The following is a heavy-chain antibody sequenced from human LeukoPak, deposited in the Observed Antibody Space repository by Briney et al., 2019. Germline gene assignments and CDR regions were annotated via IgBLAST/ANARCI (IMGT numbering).Heavy chain of an antibody. D-gene: IGHD2-21*02. CDR2: IWYDGSNK. CDR1: GFTFSSYG. Sequence: GGSLRLSCAASGFTFSSYGMHWVRQAPGKGLEWVAVIWYDGSNKYYADSVKGRFTISRDNSKNTLYLQMNSLRAEDTAVYYCARGESSDCTCIDYWGQGTLVSVSS. CDR3: ARGESSDCTCIDY. J-gene: IGHJ4*02. V-gene: IGHV3-33*01.